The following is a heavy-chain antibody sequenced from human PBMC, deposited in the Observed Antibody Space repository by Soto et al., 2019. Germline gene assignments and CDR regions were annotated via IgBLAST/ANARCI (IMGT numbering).Heavy chain of an antibody. J-gene: IGHJ5*02. D-gene: IGHD1-7*01. CDR3: AREKSDLELFNWLDP. CDR1: GYSFTTYW. CDR2: IDPRDSYT. V-gene: IGHV5-10-1*01. Sequence: GESLKISCEASGYSFTTYWISWVRQMPGKGLEWMGAIDPRDSYTKYSPSFQGHVTISVDKSISTAYLQWNSLKASDTAIYYCAREKSDLELFNWLDPWGQGTLVTVAS.